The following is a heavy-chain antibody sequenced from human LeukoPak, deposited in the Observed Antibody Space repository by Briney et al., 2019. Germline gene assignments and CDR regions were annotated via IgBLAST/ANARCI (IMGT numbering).Heavy chain of an antibody. J-gene: IGHJ4*02. V-gene: IGHV1-2*02. D-gene: IGHD5-18*01. CDR2: INPNSGGT. Sequence: ASVKVSCKASGYTFTGYYMHWVRQAPGQGLEWMGWINPNSGGTNYAQKLQGRVTMTRDTSISTAYMELSRLRSDDTAVYYCARAGVSWSPGYSYGDYFDYWGQGTLVTVSS. CDR3: ARAGVSWSPGYSYGDYFDY. CDR1: GYTFTGYY.